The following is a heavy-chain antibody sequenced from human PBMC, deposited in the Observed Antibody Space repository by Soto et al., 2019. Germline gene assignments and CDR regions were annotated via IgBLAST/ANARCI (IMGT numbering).Heavy chain of an antibody. CDR3: ARSDSSGYYYYYYGMDV. V-gene: IGHV5-10-1*01. CDR1: GYSFTSYW. D-gene: IGHD3-22*01. Sequence: GESLKISCKGSGYSFTSYWISWVLQMPGKGLEWMGRIDPSDSYTNYSPSFQGHVTISADKSISTAYLQWSSLKASDTAMYYCARSDSSGYYYYYYGMDVWGQGTTVTVSS. J-gene: IGHJ6*02. CDR2: IDPSDSYT.